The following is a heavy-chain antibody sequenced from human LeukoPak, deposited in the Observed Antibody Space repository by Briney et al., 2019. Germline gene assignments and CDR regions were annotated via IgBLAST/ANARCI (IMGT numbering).Heavy chain of an antibody. Sequence: ASVKVSCKASGYTFSSYGIAWVRQAPGQGLEWMGWISGYNGNTNYAQKLQGRVSMTTDTSTTTAYMELRSLTSDDTALYYCARSSLGTITAGPFDYWGHGTLVTVSS. CDR2: ISGYNGNT. D-gene: IGHD5-12*01. V-gene: IGHV1-18*01. CDR3: ARSSLGTITAGPFDY. CDR1: GYTFSSYG. J-gene: IGHJ4*01.